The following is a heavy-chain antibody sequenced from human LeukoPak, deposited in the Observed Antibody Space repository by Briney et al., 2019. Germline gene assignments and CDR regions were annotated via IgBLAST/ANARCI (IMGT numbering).Heavy chain of an antibody. V-gene: IGHV1-69*05. CDR3: ARGTGGESDY. CDR1: GGTFSSYA. D-gene: IGHD4-17*01. J-gene: IGHJ4*02. Sequence: GASVKVPCKASGGTFSSYAISWVRQAPGQGLEWMGGIIPIFGTANYAQKLQGRVTITTDESTSTAYMELSSLRSEDTAVYYCARGTGGESDYWGKGTLVSVSS. CDR2: IIPIFGTA.